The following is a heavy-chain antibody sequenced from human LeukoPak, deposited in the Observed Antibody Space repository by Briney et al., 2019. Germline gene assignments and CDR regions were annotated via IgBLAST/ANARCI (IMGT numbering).Heavy chain of an antibody. D-gene: IGHD3-10*01. J-gene: IGHJ4*02. V-gene: IGHV3-23*01. Sequence: PGGSLRLSCAASGFTFSNYAMNWVRQAPGKGLEWVSGISGSGDSTYCADSVKGRFSISRDKSQNTLYLQMNRVRAEDTAVYYCAKGSREFSYWGQGTLVTVSS. CDR3: AKGSREFSY. CDR2: ISGSGDST. CDR1: GFTFSNYA.